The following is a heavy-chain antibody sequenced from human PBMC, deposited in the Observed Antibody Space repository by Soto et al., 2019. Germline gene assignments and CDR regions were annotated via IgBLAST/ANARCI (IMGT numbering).Heavy chain of an antibody. J-gene: IGHJ2*01. V-gene: IGHV1-69*12. CDR1: GGTFSSYT. D-gene: IGHD5-12*01. CDR2: IIPIFGTA. Sequence: QVQLVQSGAEVKKPGSSVTVSCKASGGTFSSYTISWVRQAPGQGLELMGGIIPIFGTANYAQKFQGRVTITADESTSTAYMELSSLRSEDTAVYYCARGNHRWLQLWYFDLWGRGTLVTVSS. CDR3: ARGNHRWLQLWYFDL.